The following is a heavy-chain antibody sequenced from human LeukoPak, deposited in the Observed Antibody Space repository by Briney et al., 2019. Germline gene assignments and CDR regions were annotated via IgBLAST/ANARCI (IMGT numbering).Heavy chain of an antibody. V-gene: IGHV1-18*01. CDR3: ARDMERAYYYGSGSYYTPVDY. CDR1: GYTFTSYG. Sequence: ASVKVSCKASGYTFTSYGISWVRQAPGQGLEWMGWISAYNSNTNYAQKLQGRVTMTTDTSTSTAYMELRSLRSDDTAVYYCARDMERAYYYGSGSYYTPVDYWGQGTLVTVSS. CDR2: ISAYNSNT. J-gene: IGHJ4*02. D-gene: IGHD3-10*01.